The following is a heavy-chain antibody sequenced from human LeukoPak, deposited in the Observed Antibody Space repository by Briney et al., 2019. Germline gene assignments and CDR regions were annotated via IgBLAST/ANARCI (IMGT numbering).Heavy chain of an antibody. J-gene: IGHJ6*03. CDR3: ARSTPMLMDV. V-gene: IGHV4-39*07. CDR1: GASISGSGYY. CDR2: IYDSGST. D-gene: IGHD1-1*01. Sequence: PSETLSLTCTVSGASISGSGYYWGWIRQPPGKGLEWIGNIYDSGSTYYNASLESRVTISVDTSKNQFSLKVNSVTAADTAVYYCARSTPMLMDVWGKGTTVSVSS.